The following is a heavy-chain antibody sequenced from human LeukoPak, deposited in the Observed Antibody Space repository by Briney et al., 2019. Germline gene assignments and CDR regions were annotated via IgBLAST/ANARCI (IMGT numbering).Heavy chain of an antibody. CDR3: AXGGDXGDYPTTYYFDY. J-gene: IGHJ4*02. V-gene: IGHV3-30*02. D-gene: IGHD4-17*01. CDR2: IWYDGTNK. Sequence: GSLRLSCAASGFTFSSYGMHWVRQAPGKGPEWVASIWYDGTNKYYVVSVKGRFTISRDNSKNTLSLQMNSLRVEDTAVYYCAXGGDXGDYPTTYYFDYWGQGTLVTVSS. CDR1: GFTFSSYG.